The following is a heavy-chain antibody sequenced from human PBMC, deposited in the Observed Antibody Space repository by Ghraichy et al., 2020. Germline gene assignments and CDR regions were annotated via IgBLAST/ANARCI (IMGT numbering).Heavy chain of an antibody. CDR3: AKGDTDFFGGFDY. CDR2: TSNDGSNK. D-gene: IGHD3-16*01. Sequence: LSLTCAASGFTFSNYAMHWVRQAPGKGLEWVAFTSNDGSNKYYEDSVRGRFTISRDNSNNTLYLQMNSLRAEDTALYYCAKGDTDFFGGFDYWGQGTLVTVSS. CDR1: GFTFSNYA. V-gene: IGHV3-30*18. J-gene: IGHJ4*02.